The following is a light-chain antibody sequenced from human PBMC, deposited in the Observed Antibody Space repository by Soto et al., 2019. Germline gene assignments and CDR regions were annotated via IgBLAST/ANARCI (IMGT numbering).Light chain of an antibody. CDR3: QQRSNWPT. Sequence: EIVLTQSPSTLSLSPGERATLSCRASQSVFKYLAWYQQKPGQAPRLLIYDASNRATGIPARFSGSGSGTDFTLTISSLEPEDFAVYYCQQRSNWPTFGQGTKVDIK. CDR2: DAS. V-gene: IGKV3-11*01. CDR1: QSVFKY. J-gene: IGKJ1*01.